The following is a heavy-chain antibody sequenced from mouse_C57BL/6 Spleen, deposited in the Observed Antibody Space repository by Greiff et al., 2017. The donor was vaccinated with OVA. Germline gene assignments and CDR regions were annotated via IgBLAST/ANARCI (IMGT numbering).Heavy chain of an antibody. CDR1: GFTFTDYY. CDR2: IRNKANGYTT. D-gene: IGHD1-1*01. Sequence: EVKLQESGGGLVQPGGSLSLSCAASGFTFTDYYMSWVRQPPGKALEWLGFIRNKANGYTTEYSASVKGRFTISRDNSQSILYLQMNALRAEDSATYYCARLTTVDPYFDYWGQGTTLTVSS. J-gene: IGHJ2*01. CDR3: ARLTTVDPYFDY. V-gene: IGHV7-3*01.